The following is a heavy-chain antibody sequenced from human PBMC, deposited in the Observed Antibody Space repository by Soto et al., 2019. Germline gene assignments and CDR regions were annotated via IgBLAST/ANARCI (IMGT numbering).Heavy chain of an antibody. D-gene: IGHD3-10*01. CDR2: ISGSSGYT. Sequence: QVQLVESGGGLVKPGGSLRLSCAASGFSFSDSYMSWVRQAPGKGLEWVAYISGSSGYTGYADSVKGRFTISRDNAKNARYLQMHSRRGEDTAVYGGAMDRGGYGPPDFWGQWTTVTVSS. CDR1: GFSFSDSY. CDR3: AMDRGGYGPPDF. V-gene: IGHV3-11*06. J-gene: IGHJ6*02.